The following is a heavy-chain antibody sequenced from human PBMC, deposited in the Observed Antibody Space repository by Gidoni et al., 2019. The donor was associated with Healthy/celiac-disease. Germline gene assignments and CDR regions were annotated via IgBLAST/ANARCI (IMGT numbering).Heavy chain of an antibody. V-gene: IGHV3-30*03. D-gene: IGHD6-13*01. Sequence: QVQLLQFGGGVVQPGRSLQLSSAASVFTFSSYGMHWVRQAPGKGLEWVAVISYDGSNKYYADSVKGRFTISRDNSKNTLDLQMNSMKAEDTAVYYWARDGSSSWQSNWFDTWDQGTLVTVSS. CDR3: ARDGSSSWQSNWFDT. J-gene: IGHJ5*02. CDR1: VFTFSSYG. CDR2: ISYDGSNK.